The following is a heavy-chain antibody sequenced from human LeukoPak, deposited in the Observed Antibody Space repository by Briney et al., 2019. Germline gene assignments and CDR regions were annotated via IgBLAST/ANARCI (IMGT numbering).Heavy chain of an antibody. Sequence: PGGSLRLSYAASGFTVSSNYMTGVRQAPGKGLEWVSVIYSGGNTYYADSVKGRFTISRDNSKNTLYLQMNSLRAEDTAVYYCAKDRDILTGYLDYWGQGTLVTVSS. D-gene: IGHD3-9*01. V-gene: IGHV3-53*05. CDR2: IYSGGNT. J-gene: IGHJ4*02. CDR1: GFTVSSNY. CDR3: AKDRDILTGYLDY.